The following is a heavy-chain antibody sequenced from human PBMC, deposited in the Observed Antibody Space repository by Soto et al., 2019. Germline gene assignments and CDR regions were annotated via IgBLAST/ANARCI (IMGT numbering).Heavy chain of an antibody. CDR2: IYHSGST. CDR1: GYSISSGYY. V-gene: IGHV4-38-2*01. J-gene: IGHJ5*02. Sequence: SETLSLTCAVSGYSISSGYYWGWIRQPPGKGLEWIGSIYHSGSTYYNPSLKSRVTISVDTSKNQFSLKLSSVTAADTAVYYCARMGSNLNWLDPSGQGPLVTVSS. D-gene: IGHD1-26*01. CDR3: ARMGSNLNWLDP.